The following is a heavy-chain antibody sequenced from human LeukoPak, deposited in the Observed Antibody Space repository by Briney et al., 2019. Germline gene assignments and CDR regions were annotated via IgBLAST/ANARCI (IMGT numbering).Heavy chain of an antibody. Sequence: PGGSLRLSCAASGFTFSSYWMSWVRQAPGKGLEWVANIKQDGSEKYHVDSVKGRFTISRDNAKNSLYLQMNSLRAEDTAVYYCVGTIASRGSEYWSQGALVTVSS. J-gene: IGHJ4*02. V-gene: IGHV3-7*03. CDR2: IKQDGSEK. CDR1: GFTFSSYW. D-gene: IGHD6-6*01. CDR3: VGTIASRGSEY.